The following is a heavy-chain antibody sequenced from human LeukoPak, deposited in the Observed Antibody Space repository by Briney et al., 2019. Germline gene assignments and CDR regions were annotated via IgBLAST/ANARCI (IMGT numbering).Heavy chain of an antibody. D-gene: IGHD6-19*01. J-gene: IGHJ3*02. Sequence: GGSLRLSCAASGFTFISYGMHWVRQAPGRGLEWVALILYDGFDKYYPDSVKGRFTISRDNSNNTLYLQMSSLRAEDTAVYFCAKDNVIAVAGSDDGFDMWGQGTMVTVSS. CDR3: AKDNVIAVAGSDDGFDM. V-gene: IGHV3-30*18. CDR2: ILYDGFDK. CDR1: GFTFISYG.